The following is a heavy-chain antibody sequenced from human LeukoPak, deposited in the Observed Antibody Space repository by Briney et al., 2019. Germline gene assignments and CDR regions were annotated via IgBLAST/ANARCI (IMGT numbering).Heavy chain of an antibody. CDR2: FDPEDGET. J-gene: IGHJ6*02. D-gene: IGHD1-26*01. Sequence: ASVKVSCKASGYTFTTDYIHWVRQAPGKGLEWMGGFDPEDGETIYAQKFQGRVTMTEDTSTDTAYMELSSLRSEDTAVYYCATVGDPAYYYYGMDVWGQGTTVTVSS. CDR1: GYTFTTDY. V-gene: IGHV1-24*01. CDR3: ATVGDPAYYYYGMDV.